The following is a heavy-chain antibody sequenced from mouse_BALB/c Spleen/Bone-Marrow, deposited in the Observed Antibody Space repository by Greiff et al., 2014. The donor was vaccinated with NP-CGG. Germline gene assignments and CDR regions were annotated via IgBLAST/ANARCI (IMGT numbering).Heavy chain of an antibody. CDR1: GFNIKDTY. Sequence: EVKLMESGAELVKPGASVKLSCTASGFNIKDTYMHWVKQRPEQGLEWIGRIDPANGNIKYDPKFQGKATITADTSSNTAYLQLSSLTSEDTAVYYCAPYYYGRWFANLGQGTLVTVSA. CDR2: IDPANGNI. J-gene: IGHJ3*01. V-gene: IGHV14-3*02. CDR3: APYYYGRWFAN. D-gene: IGHD1-1*01.